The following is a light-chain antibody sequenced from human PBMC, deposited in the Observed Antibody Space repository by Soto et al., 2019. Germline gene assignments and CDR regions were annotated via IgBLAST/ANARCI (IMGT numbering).Light chain of an antibody. V-gene: IGLV1-40*01. CDR2: GNN. CDR3: QSYDISLSGAV. CDR1: SSNIGAGYD. Sequence: QSALTQPPSVSGAPGQRVAFSCTGNSSNIGAGYDVHWYHQLPGAAPRLIIYGNNNRPSGVPDRFSGSKSGTSASLAITGLQAEDEADYYCQSYDISLSGAVFGGGTQLTVL. J-gene: IGLJ7*01.